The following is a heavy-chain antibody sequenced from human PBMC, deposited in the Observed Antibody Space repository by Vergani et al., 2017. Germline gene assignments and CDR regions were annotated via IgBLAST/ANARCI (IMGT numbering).Heavy chain of an antibody. D-gene: IGHD1-1*01. CDR2: IYPADSDT. V-gene: IGHV5-51*01. CDR3: ARHTTYTDS. CDR1: EYSFGNYW. J-gene: IGHJ4*02. Sequence: EVELVQSGPEMRKPGESLKISCKGSEYSFGNYWIGWVRQMPGKGLEWMGIIYPADSDTRYSPSFQGQVTISADTSISTAFLQWDSLTASATALYYCARHTTYTDSWGQGTLVTVSS.